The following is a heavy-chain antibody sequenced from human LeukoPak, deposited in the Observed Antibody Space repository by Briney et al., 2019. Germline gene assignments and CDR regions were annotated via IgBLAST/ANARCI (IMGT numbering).Heavy chain of an antibody. V-gene: IGHV4-34*01. J-gene: IGHJ3*02. CDR3: ARGGPPITIFGVTLIAFDI. CDR1: GGSFSGYY. Sequence: PSGTLSLTCAVYGGSFSGYYWSWIRQPPGKGLEWIGEINHSGSTNYNPSLKSRVTISVDTSKNQFSLKLSSVTAADTAVYYCARGGPPITIFGVTLIAFDIWGQGTMVTVSS. CDR2: INHSGST. D-gene: IGHD3-3*01.